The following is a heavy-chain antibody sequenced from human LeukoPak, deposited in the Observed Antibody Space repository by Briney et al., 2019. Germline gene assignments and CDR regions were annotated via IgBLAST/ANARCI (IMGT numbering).Heavy chain of an antibody. V-gene: IGHV1-3*01. CDR2: IKAGNGDT. CDR3: ARDDCGDTCYPGGY. CDR1: GYIFTKYV. D-gene: IGHD2-21*01. Sequence: ASVKVSCKASGYIFTKYVVHWVRQAPGQRPEWMGWIKAGNGDTKYSQNFQDRLTITRDTSASTVRMELSSLTSEDTALYYCARDDCGDTCYPGGYWGQGTLVTVSS. J-gene: IGHJ4*02.